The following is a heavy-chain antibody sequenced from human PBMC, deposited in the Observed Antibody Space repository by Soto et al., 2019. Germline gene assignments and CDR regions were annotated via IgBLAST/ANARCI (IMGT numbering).Heavy chain of an antibody. D-gene: IGHD2-21*01. CDR2: ISYDGSNK. CDR1: GFTFSSYG. CDR3: AKAYGDY. V-gene: IGHV3-30*18. J-gene: IGHJ4*02. Sequence: QVQLVESGGGVVQPGRSLRLSCAASGFTFSSYGMHWVRQAPGKGLEWVAVISYDGSNKYYEDSVKGRFTISRDNSKNTLYLQMNSLRAEDTAVYYCAKAYGDYWGQGTLVTVSS.